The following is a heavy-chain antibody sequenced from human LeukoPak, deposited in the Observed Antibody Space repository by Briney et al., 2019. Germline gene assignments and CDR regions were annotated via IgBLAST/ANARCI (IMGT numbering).Heavy chain of an antibody. J-gene: IGHJ5*02. Sequence: PSETLSLTCTVSGASISSDYWSWIRQPPGKALEWIGYICYTGSTNYNPSLKSRVTISVDTSNNQFSLNLSSVTAADTAVYYCARDRRPVRPVIGLGRWFDPWGQGTLVTVSS. V-gene: IGHV4-59*01. CDR3: ARDRRPVRPVIGLGRWFDP. D-gene: IGHD2-21*01. CDR1: GASISSDY. CDR2: ICYTGST.